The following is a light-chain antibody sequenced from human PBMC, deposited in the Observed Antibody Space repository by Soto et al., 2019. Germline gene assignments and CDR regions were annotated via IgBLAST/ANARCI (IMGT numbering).Light chain of an antibody. CDR3: KSYTSSRTQV. J-gene: IGLJ2*01. Sequence: QSALTQPASVSGSPGQSITISCTGTSSDVGGYNYVSWYQQHPGKAPKLIIYDVSFRPSGVSSRFSGSKSGNTASLTVSGLQAEDEADYYCKSYTSSRTQVFGGGTKLTVL. CDR2: DVS. V-gene: IGLV2-14*01. CDR1: SSDVGGYNY.